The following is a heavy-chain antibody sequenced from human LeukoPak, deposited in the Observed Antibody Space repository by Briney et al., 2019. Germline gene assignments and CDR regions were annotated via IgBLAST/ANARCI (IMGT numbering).Heavy chain of an antibody. J-gene: IGHJ4*02. D-gene: IGHD6-19*01. CDR2: IYYSGST. Sequence: PSETLSLTCTVSGGSISSYYWSWIRQPPGKGLEWIGYIYYSGSTNYNPSLKSRVTISVDTSKNQSSLKLSSVTAADTAVYYCARGRRYSSGWPHFDYWGQGTLVTVSS. CDR1: GGSISSYY. V-gene: IGHV4-59*01. CDR3: ARGRRYSSGWPHFDY.